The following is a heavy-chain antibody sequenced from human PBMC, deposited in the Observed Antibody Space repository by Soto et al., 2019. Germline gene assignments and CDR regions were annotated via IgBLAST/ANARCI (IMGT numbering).Heavy chain of an antibody. Sequence: GGSLRLSCAASGFTFSSYSMNWVRQAPGKGLEWVSSISSSSSYIYYADSVKGRFTISRDNAKNSPYLQMNSLRAEDTAVYYCAREGNIVVDVWGQGTTVTVSS. J-gene: IGHJ6*02. CDR1: GFTFSSYS. CDR2: ISSSSSYI. CDR3: AREGNIVVDV. D-gene: IGHD2-15*01. V-gene: IGHV3-21*01.